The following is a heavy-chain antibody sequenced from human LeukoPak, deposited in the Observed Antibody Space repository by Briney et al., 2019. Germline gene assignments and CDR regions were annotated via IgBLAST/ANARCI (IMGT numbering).Heavy chain of an antibody. CDR1: GYTFTGYY. CDR3: ARDSGYSSCDY. Sequence: ASVKVSCKASGYTFTGYYIHWVRQAPGQGLEYMGWINPNSGGTNYAQKFQGRVTMTRDTSISTAYMELSRLRSDDTAVYYCARDSGYSSCDYWGQGTLVTVSS. V-gene: IGHV1-2*02. D-gene: IGHD6-13*01. CDR2: INPNSGGT. J-gene: IGHJ4*02.